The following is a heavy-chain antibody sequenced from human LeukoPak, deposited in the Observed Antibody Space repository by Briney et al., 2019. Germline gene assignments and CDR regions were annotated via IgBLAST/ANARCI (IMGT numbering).Heavy chain of an antibody. CDR2: IKLDVSEK. Sequence: PGGSLRLSCAASGFTISNYWMTWVRQAPGKGLEWVANIKLDVSEKYYVDSVKGRFTISRDNAKNSLYLQMDSLRAEDTAVYYCARSGPFDYWGQGTLVTVSS. CDR3: ARSGPFDY. CDR1: GFTISNYW. V-gene: IGHV3-7*04. J-gene: IGHJ4*02.